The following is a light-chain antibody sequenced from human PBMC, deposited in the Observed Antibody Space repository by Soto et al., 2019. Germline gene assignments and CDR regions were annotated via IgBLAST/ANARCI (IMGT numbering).Light chain of an antibody. V-gene: IGKV3-11*01. CDR2: DAS. CDR1: QSVSSY. Sequence: EIVLTQSPATLSLSPGERATLTCRASQSVSSYLAWYQQQPGQAPRLLIYDASNRATGIPARFSGSGSGTDFTRTISSLEPEDFAVYYCLQRSNWLLTFGGGTKVEIK. CDR3: LQRSNWLLT. J-gene: IGKJ4*01.